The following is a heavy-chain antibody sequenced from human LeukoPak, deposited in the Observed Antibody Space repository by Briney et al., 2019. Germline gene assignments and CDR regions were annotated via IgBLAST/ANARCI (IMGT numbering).Heavy chain of an antibody. D-gene: IGHD3-9*01. CDR3: ARDFPNYDILTGYHTYYFDY. CDR2: INPSGGST. V-gene: IGHV1-46*01. CDR1: GYTFTSYY. J-gene: IGHJ4*02. Sequence: ASVKVSCKASGYTFTSYYMHWVRQAPGQGLEWMGIINPSGGSTSYAQKFQGRVTMTRDTSTSTVYMELSSLRPEDTAVYYCARDFPNYDILTGYHTYYFDYWGQGTLVTVSS.